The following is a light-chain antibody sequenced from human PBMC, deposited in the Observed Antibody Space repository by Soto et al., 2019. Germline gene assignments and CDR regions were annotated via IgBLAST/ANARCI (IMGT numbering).Light chain of an antibody. J-gene: IGKJ1*01. CDR2: GAS. CDR1: QSVSSSY. CDR3: QQYGSSTWT. V-gene: IGKV3-20*01. Sequence: EIVLTQSPGTLSLSPGERATLSCRASQSVSSSYLAWYQRKPGQAPRLLIYGASSRATGIPDRFSGSGSGTDFTRTISRLEPADFAVYYCQQYGSSTWTFGQGTKVESK.